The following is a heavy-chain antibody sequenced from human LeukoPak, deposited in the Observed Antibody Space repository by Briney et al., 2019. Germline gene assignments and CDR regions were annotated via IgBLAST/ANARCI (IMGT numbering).Heavy chain of an antibody. CDR1: GFTFSSYA. D-gene: IGHD2-21*01. J-gene: IGHJ6*02. CDR3: ARAYCDASTCYGMDV. Sequence: PGGSLRLSCAASGFTFSSYAIHWVRQAPGKGLEWVTVISYDGSDKYYADSVKGRFTISRDNSKNTLYLQMNSLSPEDTAVYYCARAYCDASTCYGMDVWGQGTTVTVSS. V-gene: IGHV3-30-3*01. CDR2: ISYDGSDK.